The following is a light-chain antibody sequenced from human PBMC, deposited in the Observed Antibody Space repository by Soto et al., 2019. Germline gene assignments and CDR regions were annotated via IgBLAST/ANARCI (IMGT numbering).Light chain of an antibody. CDR3: QQYNNWPPEWT. Sequence: VMIQSPATRSVSPGERATLYCRASQSVSSNLAWYQQKPGQAPRLLIYGASTRATGIPARFSGSGSGTEFTLIISSLQSEDFAVYYCQQYNNWPPEWTFGQGTKVDIK. J-gene: IGKJ1*01. CDR2: GAS. CDR1: QSVSSN. V-gene: IGKV3-15*01.